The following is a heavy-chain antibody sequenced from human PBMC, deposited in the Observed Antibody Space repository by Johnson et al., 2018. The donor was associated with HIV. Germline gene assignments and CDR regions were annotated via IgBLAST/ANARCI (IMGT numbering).Heavy chain of an antibody. D-gene: IGHD3-16*01. CDR1: GFTFSSYA. V-gene: IGHV3-64*01. CDR2: ISSNGGST. Sequence: VQLVESGGGVVQPGRSLRLSCAASGFTFSSYAMHWVRQAPGKGLEYVSAISSNGGSTYYATSVKGRFTISRDNSKNTLYLQMGSLRAEDMAVYYCARAGLTYTLDAFDIWGQGTLVTVSS. J-gene: IGHJ3*02. CDR3: ARAGLTYTLDAFDI.